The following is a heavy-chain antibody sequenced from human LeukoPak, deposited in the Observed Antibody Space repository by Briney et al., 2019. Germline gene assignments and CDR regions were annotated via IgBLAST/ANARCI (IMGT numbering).Heavy chain of an antibody. Sequence: GGSLRLSRAASGFTFSTYWMSWVRQAPGKGLEWVANINQDGSEKYYVDSVKGRFTTSRDNAKNSLFLQMNSLRAEDTAVYYCAREGSVTNDYWGQGSLVTVSS. V-gene: IGHV3-7*01. CDR1: GFTFSTYW. CDR3: AREGSVTNDY. CDR2: INQDGSEK. D-gene: IGHD4-17*01. J-gene: IGHJ4*02.